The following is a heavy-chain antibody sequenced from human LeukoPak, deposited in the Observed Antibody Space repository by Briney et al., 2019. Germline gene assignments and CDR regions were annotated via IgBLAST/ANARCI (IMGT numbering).Heavy chain of an antibody. V-gene: IGHV3-7*01. CDR1: VFTFSSYW. Sequence: GGSLRLSCAATVFTFSSYWMSWVRQAAGKGLEWVANIKQDGSEKYYVDSVKGRFTISRDNAKNSLYLQMNSLRAEDTAVYYCAGEERGYSIDYWGQGTLVTVSS. CDR2: IKQDGSEK. D-gene: IGHD3-22*01. J-gene: IGHJ4*02. CDR3: AGEERGYSIDY.